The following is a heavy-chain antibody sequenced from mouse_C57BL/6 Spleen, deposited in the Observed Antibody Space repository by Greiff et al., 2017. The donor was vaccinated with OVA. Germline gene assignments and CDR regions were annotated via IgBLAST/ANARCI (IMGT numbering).Heavy chain of an antibody. D-gene: IGHD1-1*01. V-gene: IGHV1-64*01. CDR1: GYTFTSYW. Sequence: QVQLQQPGAELVKPGASVKLSCKASGYTFTSYWMHWVKQRPGQGLAWIGMIHPNSGSTNYNEKFKSKATLTVDNSYSTAYMQLSSLTSEDSAVYYCARGYGSSYGDYAMDYWGQGTSVTVSS. CDR2: IHPNSGST. CDR3: ARGYGSSYGDYAMDY. J-gene: IGHJ4*01.